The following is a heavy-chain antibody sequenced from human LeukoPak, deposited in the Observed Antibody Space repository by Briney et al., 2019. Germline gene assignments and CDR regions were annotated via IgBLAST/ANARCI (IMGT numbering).Heavy chain of an antibody. V-gene: IGHV4-34*01. CDR3: ARGGGHIAARLTYWFDP. CDR1: GGSFSGCY. D-gene: IGHD6-6*01. Sequence: SETLSLTCAVYGGSFSGCYWSWIRQPPGKGLEWIGEINHSGSTNYNPSLKSRVTISVDTSKNQFSLKLSSVTAADTAVYYCARGGGHIAARLTYWFDPWGQGTLVTVSS. CDR2: INHSGST. J-gene: IGHJ5*02.